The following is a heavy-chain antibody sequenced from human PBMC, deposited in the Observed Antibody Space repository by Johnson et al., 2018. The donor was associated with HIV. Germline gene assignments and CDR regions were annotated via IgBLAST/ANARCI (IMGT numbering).Heavy chain of an antibody. CDR2: IWYDGSNK. CDR3: ARDRGGTWGAFDI. J-gene: IGHJ3*02. CDR1: GFTFSSYG. V-gene: IGHV3-33*01. D-gene: IGHD1-1*01. Sequence: QVQLVESGGGVVQPGRSLRLSCAASGFTFSSYGMHWVRQAPGKGLEWVAVIWYDGSNKYYADSVKGRFTISRDNSKNTLYLQMNSLRAEDTAVYYCARDRGGTWGAFDIWGQGTMVTVSS.